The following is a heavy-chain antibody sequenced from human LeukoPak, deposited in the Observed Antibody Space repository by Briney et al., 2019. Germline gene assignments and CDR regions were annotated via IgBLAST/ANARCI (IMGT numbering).Heavy chain of an antibody. CDR2: IYYSGST. J-gene: IGHJ5*02. V-gene: IGHV4-59*01. D-gene: IGHD5-18*01. CDR3: ARGIQLWLQGGNWFDP. CDR1: GGSISSYY. Sequence: SETLSLTCTVSGGSISSYYWSWLRQPPGKGLEWIGYIYYSGSTNYNPSLKSRVTISVDTSKNQFSLKLSSVTAADTAVYYCARGIQLWLQGGNWFDPWGQGTLVTVSS.